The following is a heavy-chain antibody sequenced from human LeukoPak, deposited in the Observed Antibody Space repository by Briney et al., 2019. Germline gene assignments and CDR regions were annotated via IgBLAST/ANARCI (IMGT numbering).Heavy chain of an antibody. CDR1: VFTFSSYC. D-gene: IGHD3-10*01. V-gene: IGHV3-7*05. J-gene: IGHJ6*02. CDR3: ARVLKGSYYGMDV. Sequence: GGSLSLSCALSVFTFSSYCMSWVRHAPGKGLEWVSNIKQDGSETYHVDSVKGRFTIPRHNAKNSLYLQVNSPRAEDTAVYYCARVLKGSYYGMDVWGQGTTVTVSS. CDR2: IKQDGSET.